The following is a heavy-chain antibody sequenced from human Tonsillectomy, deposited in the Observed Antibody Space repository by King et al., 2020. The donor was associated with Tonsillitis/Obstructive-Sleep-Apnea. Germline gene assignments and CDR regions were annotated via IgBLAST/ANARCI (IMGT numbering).Heavy chain of an antibody. J-gene: IGHJ2*01. Sequence: VQLVESGGGLVKPGGSLRLSCAASGFTFSSAWMSWVRQAPGKGLGWVGRSKSKIDGGTTDYAAPVKGRFTISRDDSKNTLYLQMNSLKIEDTAVYYCTTDWVDFGDSFTPYGVFDLWGRGTLVTVSS. CDR2: SKSKIDGGTT. CDR1: GFTFSSAW. V-gene: IGHV3-15*01. D-gene: IGHD4-17*01. CDR3: TTDWVDFGDSFTPYGVFDL.